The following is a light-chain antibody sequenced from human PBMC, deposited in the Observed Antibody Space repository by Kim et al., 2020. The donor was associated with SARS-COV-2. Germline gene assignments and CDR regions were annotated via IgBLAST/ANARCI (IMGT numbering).Light chain of an antibody. CDR1: SLRSYY. CDR3: NSRDSSGNHEV. V-gene: IGLV3-19*01. J-gene: IGLJ2*01. CDR2: GKN. Sequence: SSELTQDPAVSVALGQTVRITCQGDSLRSYYASWYQQKPGQAPVLVIYGKNNRPPGIPDRFSGSSSGNTASLTITGAQAEDEADYYCNSRDSSGNHEVFG.